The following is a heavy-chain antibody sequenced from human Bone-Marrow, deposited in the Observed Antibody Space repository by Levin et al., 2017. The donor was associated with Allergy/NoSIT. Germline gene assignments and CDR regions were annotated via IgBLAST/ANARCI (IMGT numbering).Heavy chain of an antibody. V-gene: IGHV4-59*01. CDR3: ARASSWDDAFDI. D-gene: IGHD1-26*01. J-gene: IGHJ3*02. CDR1: GGSISSYY. CDR2: IYYSGST. Sequence: SQTLSLTCTVSGGSISSYYWSWIRQPPGKGLEWIGYIYYSGSTNYNPSLKSRVTISVDTSKNQFSLKLSSVTAADTAVYYCARASSWDDAFDIWGQGTMVTVSS.